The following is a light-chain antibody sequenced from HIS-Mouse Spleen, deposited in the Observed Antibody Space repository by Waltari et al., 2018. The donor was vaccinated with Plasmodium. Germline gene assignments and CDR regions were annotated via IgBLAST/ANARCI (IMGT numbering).Light chain of an antibody. CDR2: GAS. V-gene: IGKV3D-7*01. CDR3: QQDYNLPYT. J-gene: IGKJ2*01. Sequence: EIVMTQSPATLSLSPGERATLPCRASQSVRSSYLSWYQQKPGQAPRLLIYGASTRATGIPARFSGSGSGTDFTLTISSLQPEDFAVYYCQQDYNLPYTFGQGTKLEIK. CDR1: QSVRSSY.